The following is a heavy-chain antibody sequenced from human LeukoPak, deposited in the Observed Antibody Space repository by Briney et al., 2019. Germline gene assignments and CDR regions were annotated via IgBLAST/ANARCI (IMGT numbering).Heavy chain of an antibody. CDR3: ARAWYYYDSSGYYPFDY. V-gene: IGHV4-34*01. J-gene: IGHJ4*02. Sequence: YPSETLSLTCAVYGGSFSGCYWSWIRQPPGKGLEWIGEINHSGSTNYNPSLKSRVTISVDTSKNQFSLKLSSVTAADTAVYYCARAWYYYDSSGYYPFDYWGQGTLVTVSS. D-gene: IGHD3-22*01. CDR1: GGSFSGCY. CDR2: INHSGST.